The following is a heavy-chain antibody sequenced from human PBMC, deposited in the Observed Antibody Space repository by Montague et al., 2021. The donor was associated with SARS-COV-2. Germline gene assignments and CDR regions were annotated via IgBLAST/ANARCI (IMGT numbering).Heavy chain of an antibody. CDR3: AGQKRGSVTIFGVVMHVSWFDQ. Sequence: SETLSLTCTVSGGSISSGSYYWGWIRQPPGKGLEWIGSIYYSGSTYYNPSLKSRVTISVNTSKNQFSLKLSSVTAADTAVYCCAGQKRGSVTIFGVVMHVSWFDQWGQGTLVTVSS. V-gene: IGHV4-39*01. CDR2: IYYSGST. D-gene: IGHD3-3*01. CDR1: GGSISSGSYY. J-gene: IGHJ5*02.